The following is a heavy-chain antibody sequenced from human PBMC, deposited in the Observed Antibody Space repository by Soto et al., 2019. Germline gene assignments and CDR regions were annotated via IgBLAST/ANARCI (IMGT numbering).Heavy chain of an antibody. D-gene: IGHD6-13*01. CDR3: ARIIAASIIHPYDP. CDR2: VIPIFGTA. CDR1: GGTVNIHS. V-gene: IGHV1-69*06. J-gene: IGHJ5*02. Sequence: SLKVSCKTSGGTVNIHSITWVRQAPGQGLEWMGAVIPIFGTANYAQKFQGRVTMTADISTSTAYMELRSLRSDDTAVYYCARIIAASIIHPYDPWGQGPLVTV.